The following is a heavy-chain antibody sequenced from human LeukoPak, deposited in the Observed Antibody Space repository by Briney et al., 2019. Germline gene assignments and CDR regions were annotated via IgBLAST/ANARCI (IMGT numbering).Heavy chain of an antibody. D-gene: IGHD2-15*01. Sequence: PSETLSLTCAVSGYSLSSGYYWGWIRQPPGKGLEWIGSIYHSGSTYSTPPLKIRVTISVDTPKNHFSLNLTPVTAAAPALYYCARSTPGKIDTWGQGTQVTVSS. V-gene: IGHV4-38-2*01. CDR3: ARSTPGKIDT. CDR2: IYHSGST. CDR1: GYSLSSGYY. J-gene: IGHJ5*02.